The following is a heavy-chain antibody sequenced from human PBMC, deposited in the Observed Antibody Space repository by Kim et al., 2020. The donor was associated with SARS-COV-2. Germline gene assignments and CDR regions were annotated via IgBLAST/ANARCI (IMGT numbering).Heavy chain of an antibody. CDR3: AKNVGSWWFDP. V-gene: IGHV1-3*01. J-gene: IGHJ5*02. D-gene: IGHD6-13*01. CDR1: GYTFTSYV. CDR2: INPGNANT. Sequence: ASVKVSCKASGYTFTSYVVHWVRQAPGQRLEWMGWINPGNANTKYSQKFQGRVTITRDTFASTAYMELSSLGSEDTAVYYCAKNVGSWWFDPWGQGTLVT.